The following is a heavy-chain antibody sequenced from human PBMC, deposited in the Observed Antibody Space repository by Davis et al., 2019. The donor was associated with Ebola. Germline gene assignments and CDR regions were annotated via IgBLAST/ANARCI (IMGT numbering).Heavy chain of an antibody. Sequence: GESLKISCKGSGYSVTSYWIGWVRQMPGKGLERMGIIYPGDSDTRYSPSFQGQVTISADKSISTAYLQWSSLKASDTAMYYCAIDRYCSGGSCYFDYWGQGTLVTVSS. J-gene: IGHJ4*02. CDR3: AIDRYCSGGSCYFDY. CDR1: GYSVTSYW. V-gene: IGHV5-51*01. CDR2: IYPGDSDT. D-gene: IGHD2-15*01.